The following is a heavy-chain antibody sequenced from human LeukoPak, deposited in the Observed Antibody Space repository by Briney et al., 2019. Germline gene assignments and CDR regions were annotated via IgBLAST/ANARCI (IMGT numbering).Heavy chain of an antibody. D-gene: IGHD4-17*01. CDR3: ARLAMRYGDYPPPHFDY. J-gene: IGHJ4*02. CDR1: GGSISSYY. V-gene: IGHV4-59*08. CDR2: IYYSGST. Sequence: PSETLSLTCTVSGGSISSYYWSWIRQPPGKGLEWIGYIYYSGSTNYNPSLKSRVTISVDTSKNQFSLKLSSVTAADTAVYYCARLAMRYGDYPPPHFDYWGQGTLVTVSS.